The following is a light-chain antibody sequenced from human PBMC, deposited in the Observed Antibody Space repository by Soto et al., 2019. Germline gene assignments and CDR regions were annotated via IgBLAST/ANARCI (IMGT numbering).Light chain of an antibody. CDR1: SGHSSYI. Sequence: QLVLTQSSSASASLGSSVKLTCTLSSGHSSYIIAWHQQQPGKAPRYLMKLEGSGSYNKGSGVPDRFSGSSSGADRYLTISNLHFEDEANYYCETWDSNTRVFGGGTKVTVL. CDR2: LEGSGSY. CDR3: ETWDSNTRV. V-gene: IGLV4-60*02. J-gene: IGLJ2*01.